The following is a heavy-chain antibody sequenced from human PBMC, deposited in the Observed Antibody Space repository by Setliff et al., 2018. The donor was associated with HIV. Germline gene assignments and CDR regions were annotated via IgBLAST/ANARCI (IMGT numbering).Heavy chain of an antibody. CDR3: AREVDYYDSSRYLLLYYFDS. J-gene: IGHJ4*02. V-gene: IGHV4-59*11. Sequence: SETLSLTCAVSNGSISSHYWSWIRQPPGKGLEWIGNMYYSGSTNYNPSLKSRVTISVDRSQNHFSLKLSSVTAADTAVYYCAREVDYYDSSRYLLLYYFDSWGQGTLVTVSS. D-gene: IGHD3-22*01. CDR1: NGSISSHY. CDR2: MYYSGST.